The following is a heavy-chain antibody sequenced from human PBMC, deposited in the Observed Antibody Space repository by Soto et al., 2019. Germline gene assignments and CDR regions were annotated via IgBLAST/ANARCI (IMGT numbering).Heavy chain of an antibody. CDR2: IYYSGST. V-gene: IGHV4-59*01. Sequence: QVQLQESGPGLVKPSETLSLTCTVSGGSISSYYWSWIRQPPGKGLEWIGYIYYSGSTNYNPSLKSRVTISVDPSKTPFPLTLSSVTAAGTAVYYGARDRGAAAGWFDRWGPGTLVTVSS. CDR3: ARDRGAAAGWFDR. J-gene: IGHJ5*02. CDR1: GGSISSYY. D-gene: IGHD6-13*01.